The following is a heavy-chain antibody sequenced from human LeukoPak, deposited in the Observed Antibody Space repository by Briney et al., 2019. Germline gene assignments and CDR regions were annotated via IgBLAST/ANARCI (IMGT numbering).Heavy chain of an antibody. D-gene: IGHD4-23*01. CDR1: GFTFTDYT. CDR3: ARDRSYVGFDY. V-gene: IGHV3-69-1*01. Sequence: GGSLRLSCAAPGFTFTDYTINWVRQAPEKGLEWVSSISTSSNIYYADSVKGRFTVSRDNAKNSVYLQTNSPRAEDTAVYYCARDRSYVGFDYWGQGTLVTVSS. J-gene: IGHJ4*02. CDR2: ISTSSNI.